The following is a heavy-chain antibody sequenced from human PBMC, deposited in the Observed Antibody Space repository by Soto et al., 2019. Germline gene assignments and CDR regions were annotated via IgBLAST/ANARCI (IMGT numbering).Heavy chain of an antibody. CDR1: GFTFSNYA. CDR3: ASNTRYDPPDY. D-gene: IGHD3-16*01. V-gene: IGHV3-23*01. CDR2: ISVSGGST. J-gene: IGHJ4*02. Sequence: PGGSLRLSCAASGFTFSNYAMSLVRQAPGKGLAWVSGISVSGGSTYYADSVKGRFTISRDNSKNTLYLQMNSLRAEDTAVYYCASNTRYDPPDYWGQGTLVTVSS.